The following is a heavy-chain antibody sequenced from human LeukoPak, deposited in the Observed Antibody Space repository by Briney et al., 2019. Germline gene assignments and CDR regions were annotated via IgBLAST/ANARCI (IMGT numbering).Heavy chain of an antibody. CDR1: GGSISSGGYS. CDR3: ARSGDYGDYPSFDI. Sequence: SQTLSLTCAVSGGSISSGGYSWSWIRQPPGKGLEWIGYIYHSGSTYYNPSLKSRVTISVDRSKNQFSLKLSSVTAADTAVYYCARSGDYGDYPSFDIWGQGTMVTVSS. D-gene: IGHD4-17*01. CDR2: IYHSGST. V-gene: IGHV4-30-2*01. J-gene: IGHJ3*02.